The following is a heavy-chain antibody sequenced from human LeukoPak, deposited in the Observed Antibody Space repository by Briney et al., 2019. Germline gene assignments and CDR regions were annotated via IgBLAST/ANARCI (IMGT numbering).Heavy chain of an antibody. D-gene: IGHD3-22*01. J-gene: IGHJ4*02. V-gene: IGHV4-39*01. CDR3: ASPYYYDSSGYSG. Sequence: SETLSLTCTVSGGSISSSSYYWGWIRQPPGKGLEWIGSIYYSGSTYYNPSLKSRVTISVDTSKNQSSLKLSSVTAADTAVYYCASPYYYDSSGYSGWGQGTLVTVSS. CDR1: GGSISSSSYY. CDR2: IYYSGST.